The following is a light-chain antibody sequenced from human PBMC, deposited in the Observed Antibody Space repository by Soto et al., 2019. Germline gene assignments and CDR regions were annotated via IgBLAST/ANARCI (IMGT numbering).Light chain of an antibody. CDR1: SSDVGAYNY. Sequence: QSALTQPPSASGSPGQSVTISCTGTSSDVGAYNYVSWYQQHPGKASKLLIYEVNKRPSGVPDRFSGSKSGNTASLTVSGLQAEDESDYYCSSYAGSNIFYVFGGGTKVTVL. J-gene: IGLJ1*01. CDR2: EVN. V-gene: IGLV2-8*01. CDR3: SSYAGSNIFYV.